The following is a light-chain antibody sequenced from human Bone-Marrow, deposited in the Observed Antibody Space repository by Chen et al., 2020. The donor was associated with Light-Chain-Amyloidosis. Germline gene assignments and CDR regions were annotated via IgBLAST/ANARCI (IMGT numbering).Light chain of an antibody. J-gene: IGLJ1*01. CDR1: SSDVGGDNH. V-gene: IGLV2-14*01. CDR2: EVT. CDR3: SSYTITNTLV. Sequence: QSALPQPASVSGSPGQSITISGTGTSSDVGGDNHVSWYQQHPDKAPKLMIYEVTNRPSWVPDRFSGSKSDNTASLTISGLQTEDEADYFCSSYTITNTLVFGSGTRVTVL.